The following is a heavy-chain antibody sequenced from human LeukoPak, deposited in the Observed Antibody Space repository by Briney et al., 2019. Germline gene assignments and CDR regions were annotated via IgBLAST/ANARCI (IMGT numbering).Heavy chain of an antibody. V-gene: IGHV4-4*07. D-gene: IGHD3-22*01. Sequence: SETLSLTCTVSGGSISSYYWSWIRQPAGKGLEWIGRIYTSGSTNYNPSLKSRVTMSVDTSKNQFSLKLSSVTAADTAVYYCARGVKSSGYYPLRYWYFDLWGRGTLVTVSS. CDR2: IYTSGST. J-gene: IGHJ2*01. CDR3: ARGVKSSGYYPLRYWYFDL. CDR1: GGSISSYY.